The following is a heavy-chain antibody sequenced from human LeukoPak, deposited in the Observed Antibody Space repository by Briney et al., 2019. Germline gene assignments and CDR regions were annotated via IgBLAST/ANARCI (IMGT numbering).Heavy chain of an antibody. CDR2: TSKDGSDT. CDR3: ARGGYSGSYYRFS. J-gene: IGHJ4*02. CDR1: GFTFSDYW. D-gene: IGHD6-25*01. V-gene: IGHV3-74*01. Sequence: PGGSLRLSCVASGFTFSDYWMHWVRQGPGKGPEWLSRTSKDGSDTFYADAAKGRFTASRDNAKNTVYLQVTNVRPDDTAVYYCARGGYSGSYYRFSWGQGTVVTVAS.